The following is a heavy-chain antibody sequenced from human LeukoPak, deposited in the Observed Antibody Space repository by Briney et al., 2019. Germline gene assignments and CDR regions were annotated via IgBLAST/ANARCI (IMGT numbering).Heavy chain of an antibody. CDR2: INPKNGDT. V-gene: IGHV1-2*02. D-gene: IGHD5-12*01. CDR3: ARRVQKLVATSWFDP. Sequence: ASVWVSCKASGYTFDDEYIHWVRQALGLGLEWMGWINPKNGDTNYAQRFQGRVTMTRVTSISTAYMELRRLRSDDSAVYYCARRVQKLVATSWFDPWGQGTLVTVSS. CDR1: GYTFDDEY. J-gene: IGHJ5*02.